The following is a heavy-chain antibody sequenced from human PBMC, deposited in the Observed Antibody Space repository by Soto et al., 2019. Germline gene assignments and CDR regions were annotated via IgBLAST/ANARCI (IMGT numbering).Heavy chain of an antibody. CDR1: GFSFDDYA. D-gene: IGHD3-10*01. CDR2: ISWNSGSV. J-gene: IGHJ4*02. V-gene: IGHV3-9*01. CDR3: SKGTYYASGSYYFDY. Sequence: LRLSCVGSGFSFDDYAMHWVRQAPGKGLEWVSSISWNSGSVGYADSVRGRFTISRDNAKNSLYLQMNSLRVEDTAFYFCSKGTYYASGSYYFDYWGQGSLVTVPS.